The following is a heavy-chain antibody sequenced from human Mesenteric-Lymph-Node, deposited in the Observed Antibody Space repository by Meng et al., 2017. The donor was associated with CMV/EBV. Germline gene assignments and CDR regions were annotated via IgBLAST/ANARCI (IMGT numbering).Heavy chain of an antibody. V-gene: IGHV3-15*01. Sequence: GESLKISCAASGFTFKTYSMNWVRRSPGKGLEWVGRSKSKTDGGTTDYAAPVKGRFTISRDDSENTLYLQMNSLKTEDTALYYCTTLRLEWLLSLDYWGQGTLVTVSS. J-gene: IGHJ4*02. D-gene: IGHD3-3*01. CDR2: SKSKTDGGTT. CDR3: TTLRLEWLLSLDY. CDR1: GFTFKTYS.